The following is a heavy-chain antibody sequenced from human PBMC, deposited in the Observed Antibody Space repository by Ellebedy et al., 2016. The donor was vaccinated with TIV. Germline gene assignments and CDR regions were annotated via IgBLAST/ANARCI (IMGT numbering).Heavy chain of an antibody. V-gene: IGHV1-69*13. J-gene: IGHJ6*02. CDR1: GGTFSSYA. D-gene: IGHD4-23*01. CDR3: ARDSDGGNQALYGMDV. CDR2: IIPIFGTA. Sequence: ASVKVSCKASGGTFSSYAISWVRQAPGQGLEWMGGIIPIFGTANYAQKFQGRVTITADESTSTAYMELSSLRSKDTAVYYCARDSDGGNQALYGMDVWGQGTTVTVSS.